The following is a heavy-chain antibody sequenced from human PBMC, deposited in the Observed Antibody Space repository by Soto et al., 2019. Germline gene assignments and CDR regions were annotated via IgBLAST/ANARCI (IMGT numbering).Heavy chain of an antibody. CDR3: ARAGTGWYWFDP. V-gene: IGHV3-74*03. Sequence: EVQLVESGGGLVQPGGSLRLSCAASGFTFSSYWMHWVRQVPGKGLVWVSRLNYDGSTATYADSVTGRFTISRDNARNTLYLQMNSLRAEDTAVYYWARAGTGWYWFDPWGQGTLVTVSS. D-gene: IGHD6-19*01. CDR2: LNYDGSTA. J-gene: IGHJ5*02. CDR1: GFTFSSYW.